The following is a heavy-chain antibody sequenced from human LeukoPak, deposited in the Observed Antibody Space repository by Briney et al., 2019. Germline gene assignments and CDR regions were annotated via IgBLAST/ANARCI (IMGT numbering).Heavy chain of an antibody. J-gene: IGHJ4*02. CDR3: TRESGAFSPFGF. Sequence: SGTLSLTCAVSGGSIMTTNWWSWVRQPPGKGLEWIGEVHLSGATNYNPSLESRVSVSIDTSKNQMSLKLTSVTAADTAIYFCTRESGAFSPFGFWGQGTLVTVSS. D-gene: IGHD1-26*01. CDR2: VHLSGAT. V-gene: IGHV4-4*02. CDR1: GGSIMTTNW.